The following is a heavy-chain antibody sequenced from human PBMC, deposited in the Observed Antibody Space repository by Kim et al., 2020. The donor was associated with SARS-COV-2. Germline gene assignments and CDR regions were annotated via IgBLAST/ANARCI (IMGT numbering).Heavy chain of an antibody. CDR1: GFTFSSYG. CDR3: AKDHRSESGAPDY. J-gene: IGHJ4*02. CDR2: ISYDGSNK. V-gene: IGHV3-30*18. Sequence: GGSLRLSCAASGFTFSSYGMHWVRQAPGKGLEWVAVISYDGSNKYYADSVKGRFTISRDNSKNTLYLQMNSLRAEDTAVYYCAKDHRSESGAPDYWGQGT. D-gene: IGHD1-26*01.